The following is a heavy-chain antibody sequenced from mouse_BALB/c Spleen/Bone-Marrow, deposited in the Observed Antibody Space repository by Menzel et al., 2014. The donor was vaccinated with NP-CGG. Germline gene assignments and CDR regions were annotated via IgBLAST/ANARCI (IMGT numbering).Heavy chain of an antibody. CDR3: ARAGRCWYFDV. D-gene: IGHD1-1*02. V-gene: IGHV14-3*02. J-gene: IGHJ1*01. CDR1: GFNIKDTY. Sequence: EVQLKQSGAELVKPGASVKLPCTASGFNIKDTYMHWVKQRPEQGLEWIGRIDPANGNTKYDPKFQGKATITTDTSSNTAFLQLSILTSEDTAIYYCARAGRCWYFDVWGAGTTVTVSS. CDR2: IDPANGNT.